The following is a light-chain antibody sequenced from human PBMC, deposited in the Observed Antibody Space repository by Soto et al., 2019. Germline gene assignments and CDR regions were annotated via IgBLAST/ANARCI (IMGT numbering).Light chain of an antibody. CDR2: DAS. CDR3: QQRSIWPT. Sequence: EVVLTQSPDTLSLSPGERATLSCRASQDISTHVGWYQQKPGQTPRLLIYDASRRATGIPARFSGSGSGTDFILTISGLEPEDYGMYFCQQRSIWPTFGQGTKVEIK. V-gene: IGKV3-11*01. CDR1: QDISTH. J-gene: IGKJ1*01.